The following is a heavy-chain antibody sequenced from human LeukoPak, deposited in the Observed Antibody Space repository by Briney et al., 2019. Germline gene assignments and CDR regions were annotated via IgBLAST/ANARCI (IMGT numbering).Heavy chain of an antibody. J-gene: IGHJ5*02. V-gene: IGHV1-69*06. CDR3: AGTREYCSSTSCYEWWFDP. CDR2: IIPIFGTA. Sequence: SVKVSCKASGGTFSSYAISWVRQAPGQGLEWMGGIIPIFGTANYAQRFQGRVTITADKSTSTAYMELSSLRSEDTAAYYCAGTREYCSSTSCYEWWFDPWGQGTLVTVSS. CDR1: GGTFSSYA. D-gene: IGHD2-2*01.